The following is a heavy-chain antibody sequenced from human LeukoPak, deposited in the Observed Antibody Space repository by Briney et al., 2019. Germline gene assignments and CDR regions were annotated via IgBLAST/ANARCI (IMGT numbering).Heavy chain of an antibody. CDR1: GFTFSSYG. CDR3: AKEGGVYSTPYYMDV. V-gene: IGHV3-21*01. CDR2: ICTSGSYI. Sequence: GGSLRLSCVASGFTFSSYGMNWVRQAPGKGLEWVSSICTSGSYIYYTDSVKGRFTISRDNAKNSLYLQMNSLRAEDTAVYYCAKEGGVYSTPYYMDVWGKGTTVTVSS. D-gene: IGHD1-26*01. J-gene: IGHJ6*03.